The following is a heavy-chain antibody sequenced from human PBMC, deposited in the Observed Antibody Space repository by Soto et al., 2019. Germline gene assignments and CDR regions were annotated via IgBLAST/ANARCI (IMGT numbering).Heavy chain of an antibody. J-gene: IGHJ6*03. Sequence: PGGSLRLSCAASGFTVSSYAMSWVRQAPGKGLEWVAVISYDGSNKYYADSVKGRFTISRDNSKNTLYLQMNSLRAEDTAVYYCAKDHYYGSGSHNYYYYMDVWGKGTTVTVSS. V-gene: IGHV3-30*18. CDR1: GFTVSSYA. D-gene: IGHD3-10*01. CDR2: ISYDGSNK. CDR3: AKDHYYGSGSHNYYYYMDV.